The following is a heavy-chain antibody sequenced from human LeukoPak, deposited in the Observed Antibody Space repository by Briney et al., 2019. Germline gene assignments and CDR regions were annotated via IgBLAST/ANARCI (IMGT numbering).Heavy chain of an antibody. J-gene: IGHJ4*02. CDR3: ATYYYDSSGYYMADY. CDR2: INHSGST. CDR1: GGSFSGYY. D-gene: IGHD3-22*01. Sequence: SETLSLTCAVYGGSFSGYYWSWIRQPPGKGLEWIGEINHSGSTNYNPSLKSRVTISVDTSKNQFSLKLSSVTAADTAVYYCATYYYDSSGYYMADYWGQGTLVTVSS. V-gene: IGHV4-34*01.